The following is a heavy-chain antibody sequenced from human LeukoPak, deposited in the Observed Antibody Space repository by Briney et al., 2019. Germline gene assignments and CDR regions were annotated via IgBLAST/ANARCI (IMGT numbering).Heavy chain of an antibody. CDR2: IYASGST. CDR3: ARDQVWWPLGSLSYYMDV. Sequence: SETLSLTCTVSGGSISSNNYYWRWIRQPAGKGLEWIGRIYASGSTNYNPSLKSRVTMSVDTSKNQFSLKLSSVTAADTAAYYCARDQVWWPLGSLSYYMDVWGKGTTVTVSS. CDR1: GGSISSNNYY. V-gene: IGHV4-61*02. D-gene: IGHD4/OR15-4a*01. J-gene: IGHJ6*03.